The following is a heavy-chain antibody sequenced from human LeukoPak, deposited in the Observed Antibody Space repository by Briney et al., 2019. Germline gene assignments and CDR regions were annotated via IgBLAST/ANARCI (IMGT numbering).Heavy chain of an antibody. J-gene: IGHJ3*02. CDR2: ISDSIGST. D-gene: IGHD5-12*01. CDR3: AKAAPRLATPNDAFDI. CDR1: GFTFSSYA. V-gene: IGHV3-23*01. Sequence: GGSLRLSCAASGFTFSSYAMSWVRQAPGKGLEWVSVISDSIGSTYYADSVKDRFTISRDNSKNTLYLQMNSLRAEDTAVYYCAKAAPRLATPNDAFDIWGQGTMVTVSS.